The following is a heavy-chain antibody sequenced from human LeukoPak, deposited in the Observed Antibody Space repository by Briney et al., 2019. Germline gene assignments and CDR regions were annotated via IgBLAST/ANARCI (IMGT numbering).Heavy chain of an antibody. CDR1: GFTFSSYS. CDR2: ISSSSSYI. D-gene: IGHD3-22*01. Sequence: KPGGSLRLSCAASGFTFSSYSMNWVHQAPGKGLEWVSSISSSSSYIYYADSVKGRFTISRDNAKNSLYLQMNSLRAEDTAVYYCARLYYDSSGYYYGAFDIWGQGTMVTVSS. V-gene: IGHV3-21*01. J-gene: IGHJ3*02. CDR3: ARLYYDSSGYYYGAFDI.